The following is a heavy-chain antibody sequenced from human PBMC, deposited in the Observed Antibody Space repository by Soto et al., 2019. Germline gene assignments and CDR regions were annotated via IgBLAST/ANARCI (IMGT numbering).Heavy chain of an antibody. CDR1: GGTFSSYA. J-gene: IGHJ6*02. Sequence: QVQLVQSGAEVKKPGSSVKVSCKASGGTFSSYAISWARQAPGQGLEWMGGIIPLFGTANYAQKIQGRVPIPADDSTSKAYMELVSLRSEDTVVNYCARVLVSSSSFEVRYYSYYGMDFWGQGTTVTVSS. V-gene: IGHV1-69*01. CDR3: ARVLVSSSSFEVRYYSYYGMDF. CDR2: IIPLFGTA. D-gene: IGHD6-13*01.